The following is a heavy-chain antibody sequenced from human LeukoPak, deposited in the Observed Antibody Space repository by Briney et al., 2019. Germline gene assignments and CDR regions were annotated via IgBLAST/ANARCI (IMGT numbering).Heavy chain of an antibody. CDR2: ISSSGSTI. Sequence: TGGSLRFSCAASGFTFSSYEMNWVRQAPGKGLEWVSYISSSGSTIYYADSVKGRFTISRDNAKSSLYLQMNSLRAEDTAVYYCARDPPGYGDYVFDYWGQGTLVTVSS. V-gene: IGHV3-48*03. CDR3: ARDPPGYGDYVFDY. D-gene: IGHD4-17*01. J-gene: IGHJ4*02. CDR1: GFTFSSYE.